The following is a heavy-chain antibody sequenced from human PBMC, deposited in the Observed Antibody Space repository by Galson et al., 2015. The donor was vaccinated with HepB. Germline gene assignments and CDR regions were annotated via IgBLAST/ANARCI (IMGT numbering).Heavy chain of an antibody. J-gene: IGHJ6*02. CDR2: IDPRDFYT. Sequence: QSGAEVKKPGESLRISCKGSGYIFTTYWINWVRQMPGKGLEWMGRIDPRDFYTDYSPSFQGHVSISADKSVNTAFLYWSSLKASDTAIYYCARQSKIVVPASDQHGMDVWGQGTTVTVSS. V-gene: IGHV5-10-1*01. CDR1: GYIFTTYW. CDR3: ARQSKIVVPASDQHGMDV. D-gene: IGHD3-22*01.